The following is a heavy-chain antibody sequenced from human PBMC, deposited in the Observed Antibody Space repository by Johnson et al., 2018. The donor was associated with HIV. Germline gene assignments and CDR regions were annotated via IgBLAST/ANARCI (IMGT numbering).Heavy chain of an antibody. Sequence: QEQLVESGGGVVQPGKSLTLSCVGSGLSFSNFGIHWVRQAPGKGPEWVAVISFDGNLKKYADSVKGRFTISRDNSKNTLFLQMNSLRGEDTALYYCGKVRIPVAGFDAFDIWGQGTMVTVSA. CDR3: GKVRIPVAGFDAFDI. CDR2: ISFDGNLK. V-gene: IGHV3-30*18. CDR1: GLSFSNFG. J-gene: IGHJ3*02. D-gene: IGHD6-19*01.